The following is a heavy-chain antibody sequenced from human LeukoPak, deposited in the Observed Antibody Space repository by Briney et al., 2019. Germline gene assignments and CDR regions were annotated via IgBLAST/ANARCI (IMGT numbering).Heavy chain of an antibody. CDR1: EFTVSSNY. D-gene: IGHD2-21*02. V-gene: IGHV3-66*01. Sequence: GGSLRLSCAASEFTVSSNYMSWVRQAPGKGLEWVSVIYSGGSTYYADSVKGRFTISRDNSKNTLYLQMNSLRAEDTAVYCCARANCGGDCFPYYFDYWGQGTLVTVSS. CDR2: IYSGGST. CDR3: ARANCGGDCFPYYFDY. J-gene: IGHJ4*02.